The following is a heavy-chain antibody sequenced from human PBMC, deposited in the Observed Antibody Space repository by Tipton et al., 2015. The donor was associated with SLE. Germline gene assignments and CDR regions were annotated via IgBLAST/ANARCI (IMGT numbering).Heavy chain of an antibody. J-gene: IGHJ6*02. Sequence: LRLSCTVSGGSFSGYYWSWIRQPPGKGLEWIGEINHSGSTNYNPSLKSRVTISVDTSKNQFSLKLSSVTAADTAVYYCARGHTAMVGSLYYYGMDVWGQGTTVTVSS. V-gene: IGHV4-34*01. CDR1: GGSFSGYY. CDR2: INHSGST. D-gene: IGHD5-18*01. CDR3: ARGHTAMVGSLYYYGMDV.